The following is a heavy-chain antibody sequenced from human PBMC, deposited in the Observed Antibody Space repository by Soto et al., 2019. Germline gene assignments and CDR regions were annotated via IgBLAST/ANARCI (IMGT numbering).Heavy chain of an antibody. V-gene: IGHV1-18*01. CDR2: ISACNGNT. J-gene: IGHJ4*02. CDR3: ARHDPYYDILTGYADY. CDR1: GYTFTSYG. Sequence: ASVKVSCKASGYTFTSYGISWVRQAPGQGLEWMGWISACNGNTNYAQKLQGRVTMTTDTSTSTAYMELRSLRSDDTAVYYCARHDPYYDILTGYADYWGQGTLVTVLL. D-gene: IGHD3-9*01.